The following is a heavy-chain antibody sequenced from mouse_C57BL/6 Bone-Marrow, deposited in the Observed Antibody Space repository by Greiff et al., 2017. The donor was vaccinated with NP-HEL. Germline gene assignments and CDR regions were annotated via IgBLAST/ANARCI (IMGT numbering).Heavy chain of an antibody. V-gene: IGHV1-5*01. CDR2: IYPGNSDT. D-gene: IGHD1-1*01. CDR1: GYTFTSYW. CDR3: TKGAVVATGYYAMDY. Sequence: EVKLQQSGTVLARPGASVKMSCKTSGYTFTSYWMHWVKQRPGQGLEWIGAIYPGNSDTSYNQKFKGKAKLTAVTSASTAYMELSSLTNEDSAVYYCTKGAVVATGYYAMDYWGQGTSVTVSS. J-gene: IGHJ4*01.